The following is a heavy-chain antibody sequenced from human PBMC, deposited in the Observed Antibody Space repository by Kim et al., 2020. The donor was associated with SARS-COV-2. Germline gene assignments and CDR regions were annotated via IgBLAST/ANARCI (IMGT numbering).Heavy chain of an antibody. J-gene: IGHJ6*02. CDR3: ARTPEGIAAAGTYYYYYGMDV. CDR1: GFTFSDYY. V-gene: IGHV3-11*04. CDR2: ISSSGSTI. Sequence: GGSLRLSCAASGFTFSDYYMSWIRQAPGKGLEWVSYISSSGSTIYYADSVKGRFTISRDNAKNSLYLQMNSLRAEDTAVYYCARTPEGIAAAGTYYYYYGMDVWGQGTTVTVSS. D-gene: IGHD6-13*01.